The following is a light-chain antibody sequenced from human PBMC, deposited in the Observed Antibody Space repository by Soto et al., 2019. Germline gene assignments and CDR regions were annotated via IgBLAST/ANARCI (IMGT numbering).Light chain of an antibody. CDR3: EAWDDSMKGPV. J-gene: IGLJ3*02. CDR1: TSNIGRNT. CDR2: SNN. V-gene: IGLV1-44*01. Sequence: QSVLTQPPSASGTPGQRVAISCSGSTSNIGRNTVNWYQQFPGTAPKLLIHSNNQRPSGVPDRFSGSKSGTSASLAISGLQSDDEADYYCEAWDDSMKGPVFGGGTNSPS.